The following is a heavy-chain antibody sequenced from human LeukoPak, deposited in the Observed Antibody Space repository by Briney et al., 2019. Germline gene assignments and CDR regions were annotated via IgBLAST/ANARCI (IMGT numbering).Heavy chain of an antibody. CDR2: ISSSSSYI. Sequence: SGGSLRLSCAASGFTFSSYSMNWVRPAPGKGLEWVSSISSSSSYIYYADSVKGRFTISRDNAKYSLYLQMNSLRAEDTAVYYCARGGDGGDYDILTGYYMDVWGKGTTVTVSS. CDR1: GFTFSSYS. D-gene: IGHD3-9*01. V-gene: IGHV3-21*01. J-gene: IGHJ6*03. CDR3: ARGGDGGDYDILTGYYMDV.